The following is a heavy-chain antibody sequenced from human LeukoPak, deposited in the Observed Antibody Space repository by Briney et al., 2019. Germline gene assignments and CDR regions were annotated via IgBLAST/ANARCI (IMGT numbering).Heavy chain of an antibody. V-gene: IGHV4-59*08. J-gene: IGHJ4*02. CDR1: GGSISSYY. CDR3: ARQESGSGSYLSYFDY. D-gene: IGHD3-10*01. Sequence: SETLSLTCTVSGGSISSYYWSWIRQPPGKGLEWIGYTYYSGSTKYNPSLKSRVTISIDTSKNQFSLRLSSVTAADTAVYYCARQESGSGSYLSYFDYWGQGTLVTVSS. CDR2: TYYSGST.